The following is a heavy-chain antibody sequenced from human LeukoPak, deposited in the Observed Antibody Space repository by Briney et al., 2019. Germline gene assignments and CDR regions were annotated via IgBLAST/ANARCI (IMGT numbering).Heavy chain of an antibody. V-gene: IGHV1-2*06. CDR2: INPNSGGT. CDR1: GYTFTGYY. D-gene: IGHD4/OR15-4a*01. CDR3: ARTNYYYYYYGMDV. Sequence: ASVKVSCKASGYTFTGYYMRWVRQAPGQGLEWMGRINPNSGGTNYAQKFQGRVTVTRDTSISTAYMELSRLRSDDTAVYYCARTNYYYYYYGMDVWGQGTTVTVSS. J-gene: IGHJ6*02.